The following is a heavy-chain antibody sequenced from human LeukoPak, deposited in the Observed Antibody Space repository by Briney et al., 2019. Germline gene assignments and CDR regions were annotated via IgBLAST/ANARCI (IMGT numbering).Heavy chain of an antibody. CDR2: IRWNSGSI. J-gene: IGHJ3*02. D-gene: IGHD3-22*01. CDR1: GFSFDDYA. V-gene: IGHV3-9*01. CDR3: AKSMTPYDSSGNDAFDI. Sequence: GRSLRLSCAASGFSFDDYAMHWVRQAPGKGLEWVSGIRWNSGSIGYADSVKGRFTISRDNAKNSLYLQMNSLRAEDTALYYCAKSMTPYDSSGNDAFDIWGQGTMVTVSS.